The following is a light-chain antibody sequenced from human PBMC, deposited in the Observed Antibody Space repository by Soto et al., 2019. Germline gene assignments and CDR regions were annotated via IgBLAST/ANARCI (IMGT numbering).Light chain of an antibody. CDR2: EDT. CDR1: SRDVGIYNR. V-gene: IGLV2-23*01. J-gene: IGLJ1*01. Sequence: QSVLTQPASVSGSPGQSITISCTGTSRDVGIYNRFSWYQLHPGKVPKLIIYEDTKRPSGISSRFSGSESGITAFLTISGLKAEDEADYHCCSYAGSSTSDFGTGPKVTVL. CDR3: CSYAGSSTSD.